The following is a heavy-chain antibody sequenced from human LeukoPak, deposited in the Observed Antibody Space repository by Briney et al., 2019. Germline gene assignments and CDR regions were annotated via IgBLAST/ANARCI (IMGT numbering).Heavy chain of an antibody. Sequence: GGSLRLSCAASGFTFSGFSMSWVRQSPTKGLEWVANIKQDGSERYYVDSVKGRFTISRDNAKNSLSLQMNNLRVEDTAVYYCARLGPASSGWPESFDYWGQGTLVTVSS. D-gene: IGHD6-19*01. V-gene: IGHV3-7*01. CDR1: GFTFSGFS. CDR3: ARLGPASSGWPESFDY. J-gene: IGHJ4*02. CDR2: IKQDGSER.